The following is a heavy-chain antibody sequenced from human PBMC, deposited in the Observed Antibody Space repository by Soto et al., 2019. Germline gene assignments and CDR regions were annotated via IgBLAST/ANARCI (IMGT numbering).Heavy chain of an antibody. J-gene: IGHJ3*02. CDR2: SYYSGST. D-gene: IGHD6-13*01. CDR1: AGSISSISYY. CDR3: ASKAAVAFDI. Sequence: SETLSLTCTLSAGSISSISYYWGRLRQPPGKGLECTGSSYYSGSTYYNPSRKMRVAISEDTSKNQFSLKLSSVTAADTAVYYCASKAAVAFDIWGQGTMVTVSS. V-gene: IGHV4-39*01.